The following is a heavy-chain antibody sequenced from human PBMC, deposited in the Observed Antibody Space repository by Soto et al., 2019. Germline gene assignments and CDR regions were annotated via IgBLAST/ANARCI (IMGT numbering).Heavy chain of an antibody. J-gene: IGHJ4*02. Sequence: QVQLQESGPGLVKPSETLSLTCTVSGAPFTNGNSMWTWIGQSPGKGLEWIGNIYYTGRNKYNPSVETRLSMSVDTSKKQFSLRLTSVSPADTAVYFCARDYYTWFYFDNWGPGILVTVSA. CDR3: ARDYYTWFYFDN. V-gene: IGHV4-61*01. D-gene: IGHD3-3*01. CDR2: IYYTGRN. CDR1: GAPFTNGNSM.